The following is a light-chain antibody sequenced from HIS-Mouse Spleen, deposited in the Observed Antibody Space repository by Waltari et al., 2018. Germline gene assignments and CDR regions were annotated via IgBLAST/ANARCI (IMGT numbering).Light chain of an antibody. J-gene: IGLJ2*01. CDR2: EDG. Sequence: SYELTQPPSVSVSPGQTARITCSGDALPKKYAYWYQQKSGQAPVLVTYEDGKRPPGIPGRFSGSSSGTMATLTISGAQVEDEADYYCYSTDSSGNHRVFGGGTKLTVL. CDR1: ALPKKY. CDR3: YSTDSSGNHRV. V-gene: IGLV3-10*01.